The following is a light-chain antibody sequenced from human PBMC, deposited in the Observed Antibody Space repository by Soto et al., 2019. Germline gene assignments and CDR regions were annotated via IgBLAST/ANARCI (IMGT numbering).Light chain of an antibody. CDR3: QQYGRSGT. CDR1: QSVSSSY. J-gene: IGKJ1*01. V-gene: IGKV3-20*01. CDR2: GAS. Sequence: EIVLTQSPGTLSLSPGERATLSCRASQSVSSSYLAWYQQKPGQAPRLLIYGASSRATGIPDRFSGSGSGTDFTLTISRLEPEDFAVYYCQQYGRSGTFGQGTNVDI.